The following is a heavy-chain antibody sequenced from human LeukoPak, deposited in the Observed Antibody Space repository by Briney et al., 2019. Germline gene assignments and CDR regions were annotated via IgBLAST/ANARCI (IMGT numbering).Heavy chain of an antibody. CDR2: ISAYNGNT. J-gene: IGHJ4*02. V-gene: IGHV1-18*01. Sequence: ASVRVSCKASGYTFSSYGITWVRQAPGQGREWMGWISAYNGNTNYAQKIQDRVTMTTDTYTSTAYMELRRLRADDTAVYYCAREEYVWGSYRDVDYWGQGTLVTVSS. D-gene: IGHD3-16*02. CDR3: AREEYVWGSYRDVDY. CDR1: GYTFSSYG.